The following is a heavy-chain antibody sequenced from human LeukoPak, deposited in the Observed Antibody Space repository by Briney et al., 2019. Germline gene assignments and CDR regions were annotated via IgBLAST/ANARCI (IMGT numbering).Heavy chain of an antibody. Sequence: SETLSLTCAVDGGSFSGFYWSWIRQPPGKGLEWIGQISPSGGTTYNPSLESRVTFSLDMSKKQFSVKVNSVTAADTAVYYCAGHGGYDFAHWGQGTLVAVSS. V-gene: IGHV4-34*01. J-gene: IGHJ4*02. CDR2: ISPSGGT. CDR1: GGSFSGFY. CDR3: AGHGGYDFAH. D-gene: IGHD3-16*01.